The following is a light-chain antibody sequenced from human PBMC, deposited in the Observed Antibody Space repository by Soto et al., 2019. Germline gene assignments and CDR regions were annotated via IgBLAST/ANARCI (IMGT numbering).Light chain of an antibody. Sequence: QYALTQPASVSGSPGQSITISCTGTSSDVGGYNYVSWYQQHPGKAPKLMIYEVSNRPSGVSNRFSGSKSGNTASLTISGLQAEDEADYYCSSYTSSCTAYVFGTGTKLTVL. J-gene: IGLJ1*01. CDR1: SSDVGGYNY. CDR3: SSYTSSCTAYV. V-gene: IGLV2-14*01. CDR2: EVS.